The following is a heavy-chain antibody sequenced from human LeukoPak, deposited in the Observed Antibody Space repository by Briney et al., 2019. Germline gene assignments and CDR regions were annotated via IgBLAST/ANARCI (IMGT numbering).Heavy chain of an antibody. CDR3: ARVPTMIGKGLAFDI. CDR2: ISAYNGNT. Sequence: ASVKVSCKASGYTFTSYGISWVRQAPGQGLEWMGWISAYNGNTNYAQKLQGRVTMTTDTSTSTAYMELRSLRSDDTAVYYCARVPTMIGKGLAFDIWGQGTMVTVSS. V-gene: IGHV1-18*01. CDR1: GYTFTSYG. J-gene: IGHJ3*02. D-gene: IGHD3-22*01.